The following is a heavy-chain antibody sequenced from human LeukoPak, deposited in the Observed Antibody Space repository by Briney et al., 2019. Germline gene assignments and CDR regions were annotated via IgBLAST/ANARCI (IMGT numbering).Heavy chain of an antibody. J-gene: IGHJ6*02. V-gene: IGHV1-2*02. Sequence: ASLKVSCKASGYTFTGYYMHWVRQAPGQGLEYMGWINPNSGGTKSAQKFQGRVTMTRDTSISTGYMELSGLASDDAAVYYCARTSVEVGQNYYGMDVWGQGTTVTVSS. CDR2: INPNSGGT. CDR3: ARTSVEVGQNYYGMDV. CDR1: GYTFTGYY. D-gene: IGHD3-22*01.